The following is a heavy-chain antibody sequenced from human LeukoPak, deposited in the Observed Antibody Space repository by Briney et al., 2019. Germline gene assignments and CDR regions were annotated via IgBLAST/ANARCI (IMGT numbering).Heavy chain of an antibody. CDR1: GFSFSGHW. D-gene: IGHD3-16*01. CDR2: ISPTGSTT. V-gene: IGHV3-74*01. J-gene: IGHJ4*02. Sequence: GGSLRLSCAASGFSFSGHWMHWARQLPGKGLVWVSRISPTGSTTSYADSVKGRFTISRDNAKNSLYLQMNSLRAEDTAVYYCARAGGISDFDYWGQGTLVTVSS. CDR3: ARAGGISDFDY.